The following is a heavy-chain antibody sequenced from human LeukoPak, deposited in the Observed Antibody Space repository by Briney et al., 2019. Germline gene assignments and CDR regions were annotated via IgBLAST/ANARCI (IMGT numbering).Heavy chain of an antibody. Sequence: GASVKVSCKASGYTFTSYGISWVRQAPGQGLEWMGWISAYNGNTNYAQKLQGRVTMTTDTSTSTAYMELRSLRSDDTAVYYCARPRITMVRGVIPSYYFDYWGQGTLVTVSS. V-gene: IGHV1-18*01. CDR3: ARPRITMVRGVIPSYYFDY. J-gene: IGHJ4*02. CDR1: GYTFTSYG. D-gene: IGHD3-10*01. CDR2: ISAYNGNT.